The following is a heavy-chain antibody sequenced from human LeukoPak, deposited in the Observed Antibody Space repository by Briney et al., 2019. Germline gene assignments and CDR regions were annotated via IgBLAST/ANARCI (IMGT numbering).Heavy chain of an antibody. CDR2: INEDGSEK. J-gene: IGHJ4*02. D-gene: IGHD1-26*01. V-gene: IGHV3-7*01. CDR1: GFTFSTYW. Sequence: GGSLRLSCTASGFTFSTYWMSWVRQAPGKGLEWVASINEDGSEKYYVDSVKGRFTISRDNAKNLLYLQMNSLRAEDTAVYYCASRSWELLFDYWGQGTQVTVSS. CDR3: ASRSWELLFDY.